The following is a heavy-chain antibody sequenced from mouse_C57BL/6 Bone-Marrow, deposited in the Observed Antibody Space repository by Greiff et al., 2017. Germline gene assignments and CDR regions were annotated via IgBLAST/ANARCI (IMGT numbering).Heavy chain of an antibody. Sequence: EVKVVESGGGLVQPGGSLKLSCAASGFTFSDYYMYWVRQTPEKRLEWVAYISNGGGSTYYPDTVKGRFTISRDNAKNTLYLQMSGLKSEDTAMYYCARHIVGGSSWGFAYWGQGTLVTVSA. CDR2: ISNGGGST. CDR3: ARHIVGGSSWGFAY. D-gene: IGHD1-1*01. V-gene: IGHV5-12*01. CDR1: GFTFSDYY. J-gene: IGHJ3*01.